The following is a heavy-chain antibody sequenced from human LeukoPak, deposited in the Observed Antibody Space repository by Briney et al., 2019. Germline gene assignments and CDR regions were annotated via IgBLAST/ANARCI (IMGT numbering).Heavy chain of an antibody. CDR2: IYYSGST. Sequence: RPSETLSLTCTVSGGSISSSIHYWGWIRQPPGKGLEWIGRIYYSGSTYYNPSLKSRVTISVDTSKNHFSLKLSSVTAADTGVYYCASSVGYYYNGTGYFRFDYWGQGTLVTVSS. J-gene: IGHJ4*02. CDR1: GGSISSSIHY. CDR3: ASSVGYYYNGTGYFRFDY. D-gene: IGHD3-22*01. V-gene: IGHV4-39*01.